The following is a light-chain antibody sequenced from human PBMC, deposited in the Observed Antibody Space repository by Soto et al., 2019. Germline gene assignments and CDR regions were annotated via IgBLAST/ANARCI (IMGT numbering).Light chain of an antibody. CDR1: QSVSSN. V-gene: IGKV3-15*01. Sequence: EIVMTQSPATLSVSPGERATLSCRASQSVSSNLAWYQQKPGQAPRLLIYGASTRATGIPARFSGSGSGTEFTLTISSLQSEDFAVYYCQHYKNYPWTFGQGTKVEIK. J-gene: IGKJ1*01. CDR3: QHYKNYPWT. CDR2: GAS.